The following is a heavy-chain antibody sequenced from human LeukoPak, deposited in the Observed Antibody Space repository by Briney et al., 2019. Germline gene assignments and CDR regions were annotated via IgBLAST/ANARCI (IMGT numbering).Heavy chain of an antibody. V-gene: IGHV1-69*13. CDR2: IIPIFGTA. Sequence: ASVKVSCKASGGTFSSYAISWVRQAPGQGLEWMGGIIPIFGTANYAQKFQGRATITADESTSTAYMELSSLRSEDTAVYYCARDRGGYVPKNWFDPWGQGTLVTVSS. D-gene: IGHD5-12*01. CDR1: GGTFSSYA. J-gene: IGHJ5*02. CDR3: ARDRGGYVPKNWFDP.